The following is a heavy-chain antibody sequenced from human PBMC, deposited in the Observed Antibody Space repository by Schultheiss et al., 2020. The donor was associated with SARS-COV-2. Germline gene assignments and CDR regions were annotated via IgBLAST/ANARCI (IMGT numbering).Heavy chain of an antibody. CDR1: GFTFSSYA. D-gene: IGHD3/OR15-3a*01. Sequence: GGSLRLSCAASGFTFSSYAMSWVRQAPGKGLEWVSAISGSGGSTYYADSVKGRFTISRDNSKNTLYLQMNSLRAEDTAVYYCARAPSRTRYFDYWGQGILVTVSS. J-gene: IGHJ4*02. CDR3: ARAPSRTRYFDY. CDR2: ISGSGGST. V-gene: IGHV3-23*01.